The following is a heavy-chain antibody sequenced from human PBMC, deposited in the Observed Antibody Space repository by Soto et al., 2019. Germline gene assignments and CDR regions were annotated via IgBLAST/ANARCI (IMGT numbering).Heavy chain of an antibody. Sequence: QVQLQQWGAGLLKPSETLSLTCAVYGGSFSGYYWSWIRQPPGRGLEGIGEINHSGSTNYNPSLKSRVTISVDTSKNQFSLKLSSVTAADTAVYYCARGGYCSGGSCYALSDYWGQGTLVTVSS. D-gene: IGHD2-15*01. CDR2: INHSGST. V-gene: IGHV4-34*01. CDR1: GGSFSGYY. CDR3: ARGGYCSGGSCYALSDY. J-gene: IGHJ4*02.